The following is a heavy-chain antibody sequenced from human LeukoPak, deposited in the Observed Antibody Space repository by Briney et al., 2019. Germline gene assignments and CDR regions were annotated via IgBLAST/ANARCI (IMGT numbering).Heavy chain of an antibody. CDR1: GFTFSDYY. V-gene: IGHV3-11*01. CDR3: ARDCPIVVAKGWFDP. CDR2: ISGSGSTI. J-gene: IGHJ5*02. Sequence: GRSLRLSCAASGFTFSDYYMTWIRQAPGKGLEWVSYISGSGSTIYYADSVKGRFTISRDNAKNSLYLQMNSLRAEDTAVYYCARDCPIVVAKGWFDPWGQGTLVTVSS. D-gene: IGHD6-19*01.